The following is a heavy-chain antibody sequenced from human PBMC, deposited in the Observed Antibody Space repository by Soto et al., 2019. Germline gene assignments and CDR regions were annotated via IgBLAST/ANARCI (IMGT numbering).Heavy chain of an antibody. Sequence: PGGSLRLSCAASGFTFSGYDMTWVRQAPGKGLEWVSYISYTGRDTFYGESVKGRFAISRDNAKNSVYLQMNSLRAEDTAVYFCAGLYWYRSDYWGQGTPVTVSS. CDR1: GFTFSGYD. CDR3: AGLYWYRSDY. J-gene: IGHJ4*02. CDR2: ISYTGRDT. D-gene: IGHD6-13*01. V-gene: IGHV3-11*01.